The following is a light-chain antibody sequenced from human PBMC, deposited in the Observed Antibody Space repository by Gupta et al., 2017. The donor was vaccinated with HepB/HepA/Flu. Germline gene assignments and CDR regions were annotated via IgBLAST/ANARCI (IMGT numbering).Light chain of an antibody. CDR2: QDS. J-gene: IGLJ2*01. V-gene: IGLV3-1*01. Sequence: SYELTHPPSVSESPGQTASITCSVDKLGDKHACWYRQKAGQSPVLVIYQDSKRPSGIPERFSGSNSGSTAALTISGTQAMDEADYYCQAWDSRTNVVFGGGTKLTGL. CDR3: QAWDSRTNVV. CDR1: KLGDKH.